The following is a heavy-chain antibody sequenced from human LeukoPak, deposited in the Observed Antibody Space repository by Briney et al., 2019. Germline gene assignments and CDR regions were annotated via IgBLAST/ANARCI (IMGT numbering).Heavy chain of an antibody. V-gene: IGHV3-23*01. D-gene: IGHD3-10*01. CDR2: ISGSGGST. CDR3: AKVKLGLWFGDAFDI. CDR1: GFMFSSFA. J-gene: IGHJ3*02. Sequence: GGSLRLSCEASGFMFSSFAMSWVRQAPGKGLEWVSAISGSGGSTYYADSVKGRFTISRDNSKNTLYLQMNSLRAEDTAVYYCAKVKLGLWFGDAFDIWGQGTMVTVSS.